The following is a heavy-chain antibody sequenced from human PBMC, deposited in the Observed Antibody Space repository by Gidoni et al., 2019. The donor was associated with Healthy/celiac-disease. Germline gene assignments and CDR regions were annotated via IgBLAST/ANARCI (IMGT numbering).Heavy chain of an antibody. V-gene: IGHV3-23*01. J-gene: IGHJ1*01. Sequence: EVQLLESGGGLVQRGGSLRLSCAASGFTFRSYPMRWVRQAPGKGLEWFSAISGSGGSTYYADSVKGRFTISRDNSKNTLYLQMNSLRAEDTAVYYCAKDLRIVVVTGLFQHWGQGTLVTVSS. D-gene: IGHD2-21*02. CDR1: GFTFRSYP. CDR3: AKDLRIVVVTGLFQH. CDR2: ISGSGGST.